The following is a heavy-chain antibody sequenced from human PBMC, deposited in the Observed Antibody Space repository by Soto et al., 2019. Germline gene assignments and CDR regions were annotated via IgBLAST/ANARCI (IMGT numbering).Heavy chain of an antibody. CDR3: ARDHVVLVPAAMLHYYYGMDV. CDR1: GGSVSSGSYY. J-gene: IGHJ6*02. CDR2: IYYSGST. D-gene: IGHD2-2*01. Sequence: SETLSLTCTVSGGSVSSGSYYWSWIRQPPGKGLEWIGYIYYSGSTNYNPSLKSRVTISVDTSKNQFSLKLSSVTAADTAVYYCARDHVVLVPAAMLHYYYGMDVWGQGTTVTVSS. V-gene: IGHV4-61*01.